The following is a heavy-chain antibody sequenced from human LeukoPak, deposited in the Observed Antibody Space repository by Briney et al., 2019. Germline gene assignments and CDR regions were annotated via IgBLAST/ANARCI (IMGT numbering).Heavy chain of an antibody. CDR3: ATAQHYGGYYYYMDV. V-gene: IGHV4-61*02. CDR1: GGSISSGSYY. D-gene: IGHD4-23*01. J-gene: IGHJ6*03. CDR2: IYTSGST. Sequence: NPSETLSLTCTVSGGSISSGSYYWSWIRQPAGKGLEWIGRIYTSGSTNYNPSLKSRVTISVDTSKNQFSLKLSSVTAADTAVYYCATAQHYGGYYYYMDVWGKGTTVTVSS.